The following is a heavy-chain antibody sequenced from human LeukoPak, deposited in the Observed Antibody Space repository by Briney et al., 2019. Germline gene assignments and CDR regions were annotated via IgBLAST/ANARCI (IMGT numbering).Heavy chain of an antibody. J-gene: IGHJ5*02. Sequence: ASVKVSCKVSGYTLTELSMHWVRQAPGKGLEWMGGFDPEDGETIYAQKFQGRVTMTEDTSTDTAYMELSSLRSEDTAVYYCARDQGLDNWFDPWGQGTLVTVSS. CDR3: ARDQGLDNWFDP. V-gene: IGHV1-24*01. CDR2: FDPEDGET. CDR1: GYTLTELS.